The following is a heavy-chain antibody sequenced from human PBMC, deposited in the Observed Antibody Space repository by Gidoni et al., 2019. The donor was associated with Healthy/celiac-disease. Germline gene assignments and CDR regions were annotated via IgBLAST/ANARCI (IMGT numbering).Heavy chain of an antibody. Sequence: EVQLVESGGGLVQPGRSLRLSCTASGFTFGDYAMSWVRQAPGKGLEWVGFIRSKAYGGTTEYAASVKGRFTISRDDSKSIAYLQMNSLKTEDTAVYYCTRGGPYYDFWSGYYVVPFDYWGQGTLVTVSS. CDR2: IRSKAYGGTT. CDR1: GFTFGDYA. CDR3: TRGGPYYDFWSGYYVVPFDY. V-gene: IGHV3-49*04. D-gene: IGHD3-3*01. J-gene: IGHJ4*02.